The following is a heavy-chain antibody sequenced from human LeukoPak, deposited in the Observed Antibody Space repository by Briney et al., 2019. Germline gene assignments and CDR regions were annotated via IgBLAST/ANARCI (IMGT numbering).Heavy chain of an antibody. V-gene: IGHV3-23*01. J-gene: IGHJ4*02. Sequence: GGSLRLSCAASGFTFSSYDMDWVRQAPGKGLEWVSAISGSGGSTYYADSVKGRFTISRDNSKNTLYLQMNSLRAEDTAVYYCAKDPGARGYVLYWGQGTLVTVSS. D-gene: IGHD2-8*02. CDR2: ISGSGGST. CDR3: AKDPGARGYVLY. CDR1: GFTFSSYD.